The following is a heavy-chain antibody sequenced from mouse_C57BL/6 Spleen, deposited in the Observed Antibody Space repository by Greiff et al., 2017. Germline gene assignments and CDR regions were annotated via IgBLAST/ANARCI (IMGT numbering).Heavy chain of an antibody. J-gene: IGHJ2*01. Sequence: VQLQQPGPGLVQPSQSLSITCTVSGFSLTSYGVHWVRQSPGKGLEWLGVIWRGGSTDYNAAFMSRLSITKDNSKSQVFFKMNSLQADDTAIYYCAKNSYYSNSCDDWGQGTTLTVSS. D-gene: IGHD2-5*01. CDR2: IWRGGST. V-gene: IGHV2-5*01. CDR1: GFSLTSYG. CDR3: AKNSYYSNSCDD.